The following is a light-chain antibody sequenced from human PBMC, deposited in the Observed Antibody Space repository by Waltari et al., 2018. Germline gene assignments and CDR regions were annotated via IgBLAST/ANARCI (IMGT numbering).Light chain of an antibody. CDR3: QHLNNYPLS. J-gene: IGKJ4*01. CDR2: AAS. Sequence: DIQLTQSPSFLSASVGDRVTITCRASQGISSYLAWYQQKPGRAPNVLIYAASTLQSGGPSRFRGSGSGKEFTLAISSLQTEDFATYYCQHLNNYPLSFGGGTKVEIK. V-gene: IGKV1-9*01. CDR1: QGISSY.